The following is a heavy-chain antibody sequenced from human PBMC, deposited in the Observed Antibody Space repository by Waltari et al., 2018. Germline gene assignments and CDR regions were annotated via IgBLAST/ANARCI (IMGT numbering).Heavy chain of an antibody. CDR3: ARQFTILGVTPFDY. CDR1: GGSISSSSYY. CDR2: IYYSGSA. J-gene: IGHJ4*02. D-gene: IGHD3-3*01. Sequence: QLQLQESGPGLVKPSETLSLTCTVSGGSISSSSYYWGWVRQPPGNGLEWIGSIYYSGSAYYHPSLKSRVTTSVDTPNNQFSLRLSSVTAADTAVYYCARQFTILGVTPFDYWGQGILVSVSS. V-gene: IGHV4-39*07.